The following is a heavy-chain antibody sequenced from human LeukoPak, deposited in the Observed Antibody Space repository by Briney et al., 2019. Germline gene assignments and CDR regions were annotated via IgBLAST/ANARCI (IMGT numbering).Heavy chain of an antibody. CDR2: INSYGSSI. D-gene: IGHD3-22*01. CDR3: ARDLIRYYYDSSGFDY. V-gene: IGHV3-74*01. CDR1: GFTFSSDW. Sequence: GGSLRLSCAASGFTFSSDWMHWVRQAPGKGLVWVSHINSYGSSINYADSVKGRFTISRDNSKNTLYLQMNSLRAEDTAVYYCARDLIRYYYDSSGFDYWGQGTLVTVSS. J-gene: IGHJ4*02.